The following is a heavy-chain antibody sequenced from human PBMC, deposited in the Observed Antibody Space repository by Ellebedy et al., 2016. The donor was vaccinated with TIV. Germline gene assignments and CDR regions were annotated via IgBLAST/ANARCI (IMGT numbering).Heavy chain of an antibody. V-gene: IGHV4-31*03. Sequence: SETLSLTXTVSGGSISSGGYYWSWIRQHPGKGLEWIGYIYYSGSTYYNPSLKSRVTISVDTSKNQFSLKLSSVTAADTAVYYCARGPAYCGGDCYPDYWGQGTLVTVSS. D-gene: IGHD2-21*01. J-gene: IGHJ4*02. CDR1: GGSISSGGYY. CDR2: IYYSGST. CDR3: ARGPAYCGGDCYPDY.